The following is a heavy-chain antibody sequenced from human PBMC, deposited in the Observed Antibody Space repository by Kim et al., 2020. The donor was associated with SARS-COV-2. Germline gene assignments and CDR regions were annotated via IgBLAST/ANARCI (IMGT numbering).Heavy chain of an antibody. V-gene: IGHV3-33*05. CDR2: ISYDGSNK. CDR1: GFTFSSYG. D-gene: IGHD3-9*01. J-gene: IGHJ6*02. CDR3: AREPHRDVLRYFDWLPNHYYYGMDV. Sequence: GGSLRLSCAASGFTFSSYGMHWVRQAPGKGLEWVAVISYDGSNKYYADSVKGRFTISRDNSKNTLYLQMNSLRAEDTAVYYCAREPHRDVLRYFDWLPNHYYYGMDVWGQGTTVTVSS.